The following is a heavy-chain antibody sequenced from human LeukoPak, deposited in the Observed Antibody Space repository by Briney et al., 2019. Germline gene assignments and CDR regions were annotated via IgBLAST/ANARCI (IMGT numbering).Heavy chain of an antibody. CDR3: ARSPPSTGYDRFDT. CDR1: GYMFNIYG. Sequence: ASVKVSCKASGYMFNIYGISWVRQAPGQGLEWMGWISAFNGNTNYARNFQDRVTMTTDTSTSTAYMELTSLRSDDTAVYYCARSPPSTGYDRFDTWGQGTLVTVGS. CDR2: ISAFNGNT. V-gene: IGHV1-18*01. J-gene: IGHJ4*02. D-gene: IGHD5-12*01.